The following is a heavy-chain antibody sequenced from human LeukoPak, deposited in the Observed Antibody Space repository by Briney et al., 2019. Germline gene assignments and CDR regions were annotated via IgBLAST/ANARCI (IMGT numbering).Heavy chain of an antibody. CDR3: VRGVANYGPFDY. CDR1: GGSISSSSYN. CDR2: IYYSGST. J-gene: IGHJ4*02. D-gene: IGHD3-16*01. Sequence: SETLSLTCTVSGGSISSSSYNWGWIRQPPGKGLEWIGSIYYSGSTYYNPSLKSRVTISVDTSKNQFSPKLSSVTAADTTVYYCVRGVANYGPFDYWGQGTLVTVSS. V-gene: IGHV4-39*01.